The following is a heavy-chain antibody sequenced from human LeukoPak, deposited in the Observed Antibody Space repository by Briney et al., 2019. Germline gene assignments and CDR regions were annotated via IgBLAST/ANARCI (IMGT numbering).Heavy chain of an antibody. V-gene: IGHV4-4*07. CDR1: GGSIGNSY. J-gene: IGHJ4*01. CDR2: ILTSGST. D-gene: IGHD5-18*01. CDR3: ATGPYTHGLDD. Sequence: SETVTLTCTVSGGSIGNSYWSWIRQPAGKGPEWIGRILTSGSTKYNPSPKSPLTMSIDTSKCQVSLKLNSVTAADAAVYYCATGPYTHGLDDCGRRDLVSASS.